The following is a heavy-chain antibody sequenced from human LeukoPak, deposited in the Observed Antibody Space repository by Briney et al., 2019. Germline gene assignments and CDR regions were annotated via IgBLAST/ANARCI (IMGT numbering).Heavy chain of an antibody. CDR2: VHLDGRT. Sequence: SETLSLTCGVSGGSVSSTNWWTWIRQPPGKGLEWIGEVHLDGRTNFNPSLKSRLTMSVDLSENHVSLKLTSVTAADTAVYYCAREGGFYRPLDYSGQGTLVTASS. CDR3: AREGGFYRPLDY. D-gene: IGHD6-25*01. CDR1: GGSVSSTNW. V-gene: IGHV4-4*02. J-gene: IGHJ4*02.